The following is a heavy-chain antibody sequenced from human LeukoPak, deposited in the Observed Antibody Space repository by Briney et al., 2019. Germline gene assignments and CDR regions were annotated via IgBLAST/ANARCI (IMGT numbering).Heavy chain of an antibody. CDR2: IYTSGST. CDR3: ATGGSGYWYFDL. V-gene: IGHV4-4*07. CDR1: GGSISSYY. J-gene: IGHJ2*01. D-gene: IGHD2-8*02. Sequence: PSETLSLTCTVSGGSISSYYWSWIRQPAGKGLEWIGRIYTSGSTNYNPSLKSRVTISVDKSKNQFSLKLSSVTAADTAVYYCATGGSGYWYFDLWGRGTLVTFSS.